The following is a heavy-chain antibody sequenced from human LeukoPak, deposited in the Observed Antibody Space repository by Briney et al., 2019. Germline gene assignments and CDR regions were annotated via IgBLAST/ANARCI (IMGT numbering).Heavy chain of an antibody. J-gene: IGHJ4*02. CDR3: VRGPYCSSTSCPYSGGVWFDY. V-gene: IGHV4-4*07. CDR1: GGSISSYY. D-gene: IGHD2-2*01. CDR2: IYTSGST. Sequence: SETLSLTCTVSGGSISSYYWSWIRQPAGKGLEWIGRIYTSGSTNYNPSLKSRVTMSVDTSKNQFSLKVSSVTAADTAVYYCVRGPYCSSTSCPYSGGVWFDYWGQGTLVTVSS.